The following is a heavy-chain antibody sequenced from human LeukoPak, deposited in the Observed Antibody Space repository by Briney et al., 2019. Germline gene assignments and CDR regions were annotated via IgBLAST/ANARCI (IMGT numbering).Heavy chain of an antibody. J-gene: IGHJ4*02. Sequence: GGSLRLSCAASGFTFSSYAMSWVRQAPGKGLEWVSAISGSGGSTYYADSVKGRFTISRDNSKNTLYLQMNSPRAEDTAVYYCARHFLYYDSSGYPDWFTNVGNYFDYWGQGTLVTVSS. CDR3: ARHFLYYDSSGYPDWFTNVGNYFDY. D-gene: IGHD3-22*01. CDR1: GFTFSSYA. CDR2: ISGSGGST. V-gene: IGHV3-23*01.